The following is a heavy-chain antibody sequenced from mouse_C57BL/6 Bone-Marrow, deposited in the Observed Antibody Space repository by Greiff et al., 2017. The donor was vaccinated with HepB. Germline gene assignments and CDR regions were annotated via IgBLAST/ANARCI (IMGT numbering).Heavy chain of an antibody. CDR3: ASRYYGLYYYAMDY. V-gene: IGHV1-54*01. D-gene: IGHD2-2*01. CDR2: INPGSGGT. CDR1: GYAFTNYL. J-gene: IGHJ4*01. Sequence: VQLQQSGAELVRPGTSVKVSCKASGYAFTNYLIEWVKQRPGQGLEWIGVINPGSGGTNYNEKFKGKATLTADKSSSTAYMQLSSLTSEDSAVYFCASRYYGLYYYAMDYWGQGTSVTVSS.